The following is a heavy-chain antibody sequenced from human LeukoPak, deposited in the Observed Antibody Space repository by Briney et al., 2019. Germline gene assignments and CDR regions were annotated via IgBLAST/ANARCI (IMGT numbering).Heavy chain of an antibody. CDR2: ISWNGGSI. CDR1: GFTFDDYG. D-gene: IGHD3-22*01. Sequence: PGGSLRLSCAASGFTFDDYGMHWVRPAQGKGLEWVSGISWNGGSIVDADSVKGRFTISRDNAKNSLYLQMNSLRAEDTALYYCAKDNYYDTSGYIDYWGQGTLATVSS. J-gene: IGHJ4*02. CDR3: AKDNYYDTSGYIDY. V-gene: IGHV3-9*01.